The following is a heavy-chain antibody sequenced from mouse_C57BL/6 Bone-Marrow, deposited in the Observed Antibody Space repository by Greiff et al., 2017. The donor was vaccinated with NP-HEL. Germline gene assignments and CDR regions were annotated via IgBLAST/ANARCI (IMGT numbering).Heavy chain of an antibody. CDR3: ARRGFAY. V-gene: IGHV1-52*01. Sequence: QVQLQQPGAELVRPGSSVKLSCKASGYTFTSYWMHWVKQRPIQGLEWIGNIDPSDSETHYNQKFKDKATLTVDKSSSTAYMQLRSLTSEDSAFYYCARRGFAYWGQGTLVTVSA. J-gene: IGHJ3*01. CDR2: IDPSDSET. CDR1: GYTFTSYW.